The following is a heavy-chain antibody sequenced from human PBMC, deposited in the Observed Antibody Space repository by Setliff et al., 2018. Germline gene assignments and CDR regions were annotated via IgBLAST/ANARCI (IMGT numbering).Heavy chain of an antibody. D-gene: IGHD5-12*01. Sequence: LSLTCTVSGGSISSGGYYWSWIRQHPGKGLEWIGYIYYSGSTYYNPSLKSRVTISVDTSKNQFSLKPSSVTAADTAVYYCARARYSGYVDYWGQGTLVTVSS. CDR3: ARARYSGYVDY. V-gene: IGHV4-31*03. J-gene: IGHJ4*02. CDR2: IYYSGST. CDR1: GGSISSGGYY.